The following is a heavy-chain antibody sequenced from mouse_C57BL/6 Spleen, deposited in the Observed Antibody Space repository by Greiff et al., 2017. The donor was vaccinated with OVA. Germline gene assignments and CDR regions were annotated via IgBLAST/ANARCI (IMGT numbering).Heavy chain of an antibody. D-gene: IGHD1-1*01. CDR3: ARVAITTLGYFDY. Sequence: VQLQESGAELVKPGASVKISCKASGYAFSSYWMNWVKQRPGKGLEWIGQIYPGDGDTNYNGKFKGKATLTADKSSSTAYMQLSSLTSEDSAVYFCARVAITTLGYFDYWGQGTPLTVSS. J-gene: IGHJ2*01. CDR2: IYPGDGDT. V-gene: IGHV1-80*01. CDR1: GYAFSSYW.